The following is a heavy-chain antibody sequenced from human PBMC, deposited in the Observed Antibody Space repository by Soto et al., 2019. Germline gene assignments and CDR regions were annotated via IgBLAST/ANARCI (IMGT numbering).Heavy chain of an antibody. CDR2: VNHSGTT. J-gene: IGHJ4*02. CDR3: ARGIGYCSSINCYSSRRLRFDS. Sequence: SETLSLTCAVYGGSFSGYYWTWIRQSTEKGLEWIGEVNHSGTTYYNPSLKTRVTISVHTPKNQFSLKMSSVTAADTAVYYCARGIGYCSSINCYSSRRLRFDSWGQGTLVTVSS. D-gene: IGHD2-2*01. V-gene: IGHV4-34*01. CDR1: GGSFSGYY.